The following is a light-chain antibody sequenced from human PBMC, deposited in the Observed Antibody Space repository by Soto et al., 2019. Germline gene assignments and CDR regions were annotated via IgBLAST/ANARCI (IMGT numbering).Light chain of an antibody. CDR1: QGISRY. CDR3: QQYSTFPRT. Sequence: VIWRTQSPSLLSASIGDRVTISCRTSQGISRYLAWYQQKPGKAPEILIYGASTLQSGVPSRFSGSGSGTDFTLTISCLQSEDFATYYCQQYSTFPRTFGQGTKVDIK. CDR2: GAS. J-gene: IGKJ1*01. V-gene: IGKV1D-8*01.